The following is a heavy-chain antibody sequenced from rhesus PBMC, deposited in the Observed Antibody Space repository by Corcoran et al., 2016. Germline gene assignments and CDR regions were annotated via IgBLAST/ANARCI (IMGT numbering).Heavy chain of an antibody. D-gene: IGHD2-15*01. V-gene: IGHV4-173*01. CDR1: GGSISGNY. Sequence: QLQLQESGPGLMKPSETLSLTCAVSGGSISGNYGSWIRQPPGKGLEWIGRISGSGGSTDHNPSLKSRVTLSTDTSKTQFSLKLSSVTAADTAVYYCARGTGLYGLDSWGQGVVVTVSS. J-gene: IGHJ6*01. CDR2: ISGSGGST. CDR3: ARGTGLYGLDS.